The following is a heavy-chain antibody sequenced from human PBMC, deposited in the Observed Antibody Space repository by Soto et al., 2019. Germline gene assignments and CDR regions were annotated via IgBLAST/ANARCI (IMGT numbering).Heavy chain of an antibody. CDR2: IIPIFGSA. Sequence: QVQLVQSGAEVKKPGSSVKVSCKASGGTFSSYAISWVRQPPGQGHEWMGGIIPIFGSANYAQEFQGRVTITEDESTSTAEMKVSSLRAEDTAVYYCARFGGSLFPYFYYGMDVWGQGNTVTVSS. J-gene: IGHJ6*02. CDR1: GGTFSSYA. V-gene: IGHV1-69*01. D-gene: IGHD3-10*01. CDR3: ARFGGSLFPYFYYGMDV.